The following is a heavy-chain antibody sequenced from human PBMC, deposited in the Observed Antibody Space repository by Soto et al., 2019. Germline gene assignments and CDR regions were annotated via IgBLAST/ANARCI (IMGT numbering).Heavy chain of an antibody. CDR2: IIPIFGTA. D-gene: IGHD3-22*01. CDR1: GGTFSSYA. CDR3: ARIESSYYYDSSGPSDAFHI. J-gene: IGHJ3*02. V-gene: IGHV1-69*13. Sequence: ASVKVSCKASGGTFSSYAISWVRQAPGQGLEWMGGIIPIFGTANYAQKFQGRVTITADESTSTAYMELSSLRSEDTAVYYCARIESSYYYDSSGPSDAFHIWGHGTMGTVTS.